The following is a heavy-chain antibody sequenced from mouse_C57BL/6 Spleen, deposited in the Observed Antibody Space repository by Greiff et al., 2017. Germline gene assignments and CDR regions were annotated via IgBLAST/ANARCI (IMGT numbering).Heavy chain of an antibody. CDR2: IHPNSGST. J-gene: IGHJ3*01. Sequence: QVQLQQPGAELVKPGASVKLSCKASGYTFTSYWMHWVKQRPGQGLEWIGMIHPNSGSTNYHEKFKSKATLTVDKSSSTASIQLSSLTSGDSAVYYCAGNEGGWLAYWGQGTLVTVSA. CDR1: GYTFTSYW. CDR3: AGNEGGWLAY. V-gene: IGHV1-64*01.